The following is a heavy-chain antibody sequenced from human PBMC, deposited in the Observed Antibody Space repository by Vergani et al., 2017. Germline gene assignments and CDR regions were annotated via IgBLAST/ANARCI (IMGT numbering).Heavy chain of an antibody. V-gene: IGHV3-7*01. CDR2: IKQDGSED. J-gene: IGHJ5*01. CDR1: GDSISSNNC. Sequence: VQLQESGPGLVKPPGTLSLTCAVSGDSISSNNCWTWVRQTAEKGLEWVANIKQDGSEDYYVDSVKGRFTITRDNAKKFIYLQMNSLRADDTAVYYCVRGGLATIYNWFDPWGQGTRVTVSS. D-gene: IGHD5-24*01. CDR3: VRGGLATIYNWFDP.